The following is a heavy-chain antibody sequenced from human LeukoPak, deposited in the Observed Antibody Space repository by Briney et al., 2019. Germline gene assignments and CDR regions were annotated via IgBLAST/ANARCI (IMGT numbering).Heavy chain of an antibody. CDR3: ARETAPDAFDI. V-gene: IGHV3-48*03. CDR2: ISSSGSTI. Sequence: GGSLRLSCSASGFTFSAYAMYWVRQAPGKGLEWVSYISSSGSTIYYADSVKGRFTISRDNAKNSLYLQMNSLRAEDTAVYYCARETAPDAFDIWGQGTMVTVSS. D-gene: IGHD5-18*01. J-gene: IGHJ3*02. CDR1: GFTFSAYA.